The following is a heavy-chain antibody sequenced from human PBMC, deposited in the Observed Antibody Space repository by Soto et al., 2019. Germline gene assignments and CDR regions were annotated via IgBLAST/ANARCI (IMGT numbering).Heavy chain of an antibody. J-gene: IGHJ3*02. V-gene: IGHV1-46*01. CDR3: AGWIQLWETDAFDI. CDR2: INPSGGST. Sequence: QVQLVQSGAEVKKPGASVKDSCKASGYTFTSYYMHWVRQAPGQGLEWMGIINPSGGSTSHAQKFQGRVTMTRDTSTSTVYMELSSLRSEDTAVYYCAGWIQLWETDAFDIWGQGTMVTVSS. CDR1: GYTFTSYY. D-gene: IGHD5-18*01.